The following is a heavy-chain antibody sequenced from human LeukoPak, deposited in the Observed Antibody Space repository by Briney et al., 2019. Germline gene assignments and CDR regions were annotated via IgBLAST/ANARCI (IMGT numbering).Heavy chain of an antibody. CDR2: INPNSGGT. CDR3: ARDDYSNYVTYDY. V-gene: IGHV1-2*02. Sequence: PGASVKVSCKASGYTFTGYYMHWVRQAPGQGLEWMGWINPNSGGTNYAQKFQGRVTMTRDTSISTAYMELSRLRSDDTAVYYCARDDYSNYVTYDYWGQGTLVTVSS. D-gene: IGHD4-11*01. J-gene: IGHJ4*02. CDR1: GYTFTGYY.